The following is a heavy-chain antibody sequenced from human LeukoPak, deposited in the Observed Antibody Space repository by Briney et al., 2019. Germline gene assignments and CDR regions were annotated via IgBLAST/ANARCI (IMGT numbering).Heavy chain of an antibody. CDR1: GGSFSGYY. CDR3: ARTSYYYDSSGPYYYYYMDV. V-gene: IGHV4-34*01. D-gene: IGHD3-22*01. CDR2: INHSGST. J-gene: IGHJ6*03. Sequence: SETLSLTCAVYGGSFSGYYWSWIRQPPGKGLEWIGEINHSGSTNYNPSLKSRVTISVDTSKNQFSLTLSSVTAADTAVYYCARTSYYYDSSGPYYYYYMDVWGKGTTVTISS.